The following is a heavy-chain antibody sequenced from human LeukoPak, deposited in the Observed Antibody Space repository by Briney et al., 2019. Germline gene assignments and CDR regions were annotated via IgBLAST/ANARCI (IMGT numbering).Heavy chain of an antibody. V-gene: IGHV4-59*08. J-gene: IGHJ4*02. D-gene: IGHD6-13*01. CDR1: GGSISSYY. Sequence: SETLSLTCTVSGGSISSYYWSWIRQPPGKGLEWIGYIYYSGSTNYIPSLKSRVTISVDTSKNQFSLKLSSVTAADTAVYYCARQAGYSSSWFNYFDYWGQGTLVTVSS. CDR2: IYYSGST. CDR3: ARQAGYSSSWFNYFDY.